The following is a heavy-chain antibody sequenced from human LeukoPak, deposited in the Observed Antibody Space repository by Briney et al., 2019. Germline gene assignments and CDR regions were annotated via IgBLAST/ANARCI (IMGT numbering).Heavy chain of an antibody. CDR3: ARESNYHGSGTGWFDP. Sequence: SETLSLTCTVSGGSVNNYYWGWIRQPPGMGLDWIGIVYYSGSTYYNPSLKSRVTISVDTSKNQFSLKLSSVTAADTALYYCARESNYHGSGTGWFDPWGQGTLVTVSS. V-gene: IGHV4-39*07. CDR2: VYYSGST. J-gene: IGHJ5*02. D-gene: IGHD3-10*01. CDR1: GGSVNNYY.